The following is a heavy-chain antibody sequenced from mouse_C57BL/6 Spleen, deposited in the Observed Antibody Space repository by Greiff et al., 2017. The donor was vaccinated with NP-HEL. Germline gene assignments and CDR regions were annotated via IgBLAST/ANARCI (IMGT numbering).Heavy chain of an antibody. D-gene: IGHD1-1*01. J-gene: IGHJ3*01. V-gene: IGHV1-78*01. CDR1: GYTFTDHT. Sequence: VQLQQSDAELVKPGASVKISCKVSGYTFTDHTIHWMKQRPEQGLEWIGYIYPRDGSTKYNEKFKGKATLTADKSSSTAYMQLNSLTSEDSAFYFCARNSGGSSYWFAYWGQGTLVTVSA. CDR2: IYPRDGST. CDR3: ARNSGGSSYWFAY.